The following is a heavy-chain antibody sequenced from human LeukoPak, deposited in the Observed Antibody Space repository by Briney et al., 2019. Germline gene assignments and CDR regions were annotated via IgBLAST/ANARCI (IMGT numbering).Heavy chain of an antibody. CDR2: ISSSSSYI. CDR3: ARADDLTYYYGSRTVGFDY. J-gene: IGHJ4*02. D-gene: IGHD3-10*01. CDR1: EFTFSSYS. Sequence: KPGESLRLSCAASEFTFSSYSMNWVRQAPGKGLEWVSSISSSSSYIYYADSVKGRFTISRDNAKNSLYLRMNSLRAEDTAVHYCARADDLTYYYGSRTVGFDYWGQGTLVTVSS. V-gene: IGHV3-21*01.